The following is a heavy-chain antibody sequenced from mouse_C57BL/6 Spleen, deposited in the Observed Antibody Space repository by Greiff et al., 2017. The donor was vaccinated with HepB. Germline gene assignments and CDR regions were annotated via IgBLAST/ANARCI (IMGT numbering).Heavy chain of an antibody. CDR2: ISSGSSTI. Sequence: EVKLVESGGGLVKPGRSLKLSCAASGFTFSDYGMHWVRQAPEKGLEWVAYISSGSSTIYYADTVKGRFTISRDNAKNTLFLQMTSLRSEDTAMYYCARDYGNYYFDYWGQGTTLTVSS. CDR1: GFTFSDYG. J-gene: IGHJ2*01. D-gene: IGHD2-1*01. CDR3: ARDYGNYYFDY. V-gene: IGHV5-17*01.